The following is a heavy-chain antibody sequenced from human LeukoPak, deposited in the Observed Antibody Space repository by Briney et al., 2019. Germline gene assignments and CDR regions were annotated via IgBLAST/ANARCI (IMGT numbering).Heavy chain of an antibody. CDR3: ARLYLPVTRFDY. V-gene: IGHV4-38-2*02. Sequence: SETLSLTCSVSGYSITSGYHWTWIRQPPGKGLEWIGNIYHSGSTYKNPSLKSRVTMSVDTPKNQFSLKLTSVTAADTAVYYCARLYLPVTRFDYWGQGTLVTVSS. CDR2: IYHSGST. J-gene: IGHJ4*02. CDR1: GYSITSGYH. D-gene: IGHD5-18*01.